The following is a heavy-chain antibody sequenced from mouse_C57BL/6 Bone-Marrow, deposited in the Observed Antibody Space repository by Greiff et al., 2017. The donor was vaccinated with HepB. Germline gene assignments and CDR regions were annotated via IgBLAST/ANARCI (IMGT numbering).Heavy chain of an antibody. CDR1: GFTFSSYA. CDR2: ISDGGSYT. V-gene: IGHV5-4*01. Sequence: EVQGVESGGGLVKPGGSLKLSCAASGFTFSSYAMSWVRQTPEKRLEWVATISDGGSYTYYPDNVKGRFSIARDNAKNNLYLQMSQLKSEDTAMYYCARDGPGAMDYWGQGTSVTVSS. J-gene: IGHJ4*01. CDR3: ARDGPGAMDY.